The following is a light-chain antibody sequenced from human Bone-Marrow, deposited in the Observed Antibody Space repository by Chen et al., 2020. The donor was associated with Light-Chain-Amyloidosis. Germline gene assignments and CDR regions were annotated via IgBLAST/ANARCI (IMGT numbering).Light chain of an antibody. Sequence: QSALTQPASVSGSPGQSITISCTGTSSDVGDYNYVSWYQPHPGKAPKLMIYDVSNRPSGVSNRFAGAKCGNTASLTISGLQAEDEADYYCSSYTSSNTLVFGGGTKLTVL. J-gene: IGLJ2*01. CDR1: SSDVGDYNY. V-gene: IGLV2-14*01. CDR2: DVS. CDR3: SSYTSSNTLV.